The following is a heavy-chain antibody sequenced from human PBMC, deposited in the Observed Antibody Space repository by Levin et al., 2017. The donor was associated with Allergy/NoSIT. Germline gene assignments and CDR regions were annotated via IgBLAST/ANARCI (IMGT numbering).Heavy chain of an antibody. V-gene: IGHV1-46*01. CDR1: GYTFTSYF. CDR2: INPSGGHT. D-gene: IGHD6-19*01. Sequence: ASVKVSCKASGYTFTSYFMHWVRQAPGQGLEWMGIINPSGGHTNYAQKFQGRVTMTRDTSTSTVYMELSSLRSEDTAVYYCAREIPSRWYQAYGMDVWGQGTTVTVSS. CDR3: AREIPSRWYQAYGMDV. J-gene: IGHJ6*02.